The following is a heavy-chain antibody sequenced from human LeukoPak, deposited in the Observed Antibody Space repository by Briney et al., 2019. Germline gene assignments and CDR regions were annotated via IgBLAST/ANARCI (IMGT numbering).Heavy chain of an antibody. J-gene: IGHJ6*03. D-gene: IGHD3-22*01. CDR2: IKQDGSEK. Sequence: GGSLRLSCAASGFTFSSYWMSWVRQAPGKGLEWVANIKQDGSEKYHVDSVKGRFTISRDNAKNSLYLQMNSLRAEDTAVYYCARASSYYDSSGYNYYYMDVWGKGTTVTVSS. V-gene: IGHV3-7*01. CDR1: GFTFSSYW. CDR3: ARASSYYDSSGYNYYYMDV.